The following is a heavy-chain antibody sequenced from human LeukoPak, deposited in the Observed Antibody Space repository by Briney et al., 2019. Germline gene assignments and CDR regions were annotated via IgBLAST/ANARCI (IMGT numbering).Heavy chain of an antibody. CDR1: GGSITINHYY. CDR2: IVYSGST. CDR3: ARHEVNPNFDY. J-gene: IGHJ4*02. Sequence: PSETLSLTCTVSGGSITINHYYWAWIRQPPGQGLEWIGSIVYSGSTYYSPSLKSRVTISVDTSKNQFSLNLISVTAADTAVYYCARHEVNPNFDYWGQGTLVTVSS. V-gene: IGHV4-39*01.